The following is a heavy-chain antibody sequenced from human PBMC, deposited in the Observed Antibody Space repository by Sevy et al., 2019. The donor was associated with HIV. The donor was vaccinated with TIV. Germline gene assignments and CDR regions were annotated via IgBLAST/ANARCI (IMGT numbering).Heavy chain of an antibody. J-gene: IGHJ6*02. CDR3: ARPVHVVVPAAIGLSYGMDV. CDR1: GGTFSSYA. V-gene: IGHV1-69*13. CDR2: IIPIFGTA. Sequence: ASVKVSCKASGGTFSSYAISWVRQAPGQGLEWMGGIIPIFGTANYAQKFQGRVTITADESTSTAYMELSSLRSEDTAVYYSARPVHVVVPAAIGLSYGMDVWGQGTTVTVSS. D-gene: IGHD2-2*01.